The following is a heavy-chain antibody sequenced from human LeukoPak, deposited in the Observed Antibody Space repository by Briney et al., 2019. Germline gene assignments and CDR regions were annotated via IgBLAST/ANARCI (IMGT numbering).Heavy chain of an antibody. CDR3: TRARIVVVPAARGYAFDI. CDR2: IRSKAYGGTT. D-gene: IGHD2-2*01. CDR1: GFTFGDYA. Sequence: GGSLRLSCTASGFTFGDYAMSWFRQAPGKGLEWVGFIRSKAYGGTTEYAASVKGRFTISRDDSKSIAYLQMNSLKTEDTAVYYCTRARIVVVPAARGYAFDIWGQGTMVTVSS. V-gene: IGHV3-49*03. J-gene: IGHJ3*02.